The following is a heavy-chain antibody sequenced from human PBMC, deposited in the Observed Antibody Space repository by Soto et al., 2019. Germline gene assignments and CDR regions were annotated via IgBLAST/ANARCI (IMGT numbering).Heavy chain of an antibody. CDR2: IYYLGNT. CDR3: ARLEGLATISYYFDF. J-gene: IGHJ4*02. D-gene: IGHD3-9*01. Sequence: SETLSLTCTDSGGSISSGPSYWGWIRQPPGQGLEWVGSIYYLGNTYYNSSLGSRVVISVDKSKSQFSLKLNSVTAADSAVYFCARLEGLATISYYFDFWGPGALVTVSS. CDR1: GGSISSGPSY. V-gene: IGHV4-39*01.